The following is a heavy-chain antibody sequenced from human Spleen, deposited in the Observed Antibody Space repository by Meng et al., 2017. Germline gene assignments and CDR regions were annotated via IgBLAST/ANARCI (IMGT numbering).Heavy chain of an antibody. J-gene: IGHJ4*02. Sequence: QVQLQESGPGLVKPSQTLSLTCTVPGGSISSGGYYWSWIRQHPGKGLEWIGYIYYSGRTYYNPSLKSRVSISIDTSKNQFSLQLTSVTAADTAVYYCARYHYDSSGYWSDYWGQGTLVTVSS. CDR1: GGSISSGGYY. CDR3: ARYHYDSSGYWSDY. D-gene: IGHD3-22*01. V-gene: IGHV4-31*03. CDR2: IYYSGRT.